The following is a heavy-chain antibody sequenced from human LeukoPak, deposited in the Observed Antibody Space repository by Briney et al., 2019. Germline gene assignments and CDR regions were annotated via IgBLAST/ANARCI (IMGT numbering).Heavy chain of an antibody. J-gene: IGHJ5*02. D-gene: IGHD3-3*01. CDR1: GFTFSTYW. CDR2: IKQDGSEK. V-gene: IGHV3-7*04. Sequence: GSLRLSCAASGFTFSTYWMSWVRQAPGKGPEWVANIKQDGSEKYYVDSVKGRFTISRDNAKNSLYLQMNSLRAEDTAVYYCARGITIFGVAANWFDPWGQGTLVTVSS. CDR3: ARGITIFGVAANWFDP.